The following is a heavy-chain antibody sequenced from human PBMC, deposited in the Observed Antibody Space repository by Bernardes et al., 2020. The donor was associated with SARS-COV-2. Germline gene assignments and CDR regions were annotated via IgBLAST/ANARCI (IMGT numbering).Heavy chain of an antibody. Sequence: SETLSLTCAVYGGSFSGYFWTWIRQPPGKGLEWIGEINHSGSTNNGNTNSNPSLKSRVTISLDTSKNQFSLKLSSVTAADTAVYYCARGPTTDYYDGSGYYFFDYWGQEILVTVSS. CDR3: ARGPTTDYYDGSGYYFFDY. D-gene: IGHD3-22*01. CDR2: INHSGSTNNGNT. J-gene: IGHJ4*02. CDR1: GGSFSGYF. V-gene: IGHV4-34*01.